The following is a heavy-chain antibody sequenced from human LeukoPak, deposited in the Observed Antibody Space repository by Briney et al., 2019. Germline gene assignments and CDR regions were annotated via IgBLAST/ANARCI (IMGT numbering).Heavy chain of an antibody. J-gene: IGHJ5*02. D-gene: IGHD5-18*01. CDR2: INPSGGST. CDR3: ARTWIHEAYNWFDP. CDR1: GGTFSSYA. V-gene: IGHV1-46*01. Sequence: GSSVKVSCKASGGTFSSYAISWVRQAPGQGLEWMGIINPSGGSTNYAQKFQGRVTLTRDMSTSTVYMELSSLRSEDTAVYYCARTWIHEAYNWFDPWGQGTLVTVSS.